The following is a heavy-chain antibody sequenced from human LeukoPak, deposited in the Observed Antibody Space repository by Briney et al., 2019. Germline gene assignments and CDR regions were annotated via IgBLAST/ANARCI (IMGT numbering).Heavy chain of an antibody. D-gene: IGHD6-19*01. CDR3: ARITLAVAGTDGGAFDI. CDR1: GYTFTSYG. J-gene: IGHJ3*02. Sequence: GASVKVSCKASGYTFTSYGISWVRQAPGQGLEWMGESIPIFGTANYAQKFQGRVTITADKSTSTAYMELSSLRSEDTAVYYCARITLAVAGTDGGAFDIWGQGTMVTVSS. CDR2: SIPIFGTA. V-gene: IGHV1-69*06.